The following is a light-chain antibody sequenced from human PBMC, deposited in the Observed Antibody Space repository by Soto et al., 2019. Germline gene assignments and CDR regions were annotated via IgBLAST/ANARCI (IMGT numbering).Light chain of an antibody. Sequence: EIVLTQSPGTLSLSPGERATLSCRASQSVSSIYLAWYQQKPGQAPRLLIYGASSRATGISDRFSGSGSGTDFTLTISRLEPEDFAVYYCQQYGSSRWTFGQATKVEI. CDR3: QQYGSSRWT. J-gene: IGKJ1*01. V-gene: IGKV3-20*01. CDR2: GAS. CDR1: QSVSSIY.